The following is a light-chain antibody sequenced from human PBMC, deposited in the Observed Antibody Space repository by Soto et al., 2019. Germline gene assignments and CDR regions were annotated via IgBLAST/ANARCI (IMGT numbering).Light chain of an antibody. J-gene: IGKJ1*01. Sequence: DIVLTQSQATLSVSRGERATLSCRASQSVNSNLACYQQKPGQAPRLLIYDASTRAPSIPARFSGSGSGTEFPLTIRSLRSEDFAVYYCQQDNNWGRTFGQGTTV. CDR2: DAS. CDR3: QQDNNWGRT. CDR1: QSVNSN. V-gene: IGKV3-15*01.